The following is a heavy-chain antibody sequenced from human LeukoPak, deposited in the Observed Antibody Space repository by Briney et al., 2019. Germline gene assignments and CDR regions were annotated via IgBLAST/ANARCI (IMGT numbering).Heavy chain of an antibody. V-gene: IGHV1-46*01. CDR3: ARSKAAVAGISAFDI. CDR2: INPSGGST. J-gene: IGHJ3*02. CDR1: GYTFTSYY. Sequence: ASVKVSCKASGYTFTSYYMHWVRQAPGQGLEWMGIINPSGGSTSYAQKFQGRVTMTRDTSTSTVYMELSSLRSEDTAVYYCARSKAAVAGISAFDIWGQGTMVTVSS. D-gene: IGHD6-19*01.